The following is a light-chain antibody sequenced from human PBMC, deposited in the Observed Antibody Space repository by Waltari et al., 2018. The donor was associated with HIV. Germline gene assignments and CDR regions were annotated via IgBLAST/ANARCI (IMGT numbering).Light chain of an antibody. CDR3: QQYGDSPLT. V-gene: IGKV3-20*01. CDR1: QYVSSTS. Sequence: EIVLMQSPGILSLSPGERVTLSCSASQYVSSTSLAWYQQRPGQAPRLFIYGASNRATGIPDRFSGGGSGTDFTLTISSLEPEDSAVYFCQQYGDSPLTFGPGTKVEVK. CDR2: GAS. J-gene: IGKJ3*01.